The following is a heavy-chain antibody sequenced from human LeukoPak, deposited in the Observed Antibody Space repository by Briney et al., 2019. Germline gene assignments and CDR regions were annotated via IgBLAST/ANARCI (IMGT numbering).Heavy chain of an antibody. J-gene: IGHJ4*02. CDR3: ARARGYSSYYFDY. CDR1: GGSFSGYY. D-gene: IGHD5-18*01. V-gene: IGHV4-34*01. CDR2: INHSGST. Sequence: SETLSLTCAVYGGSFSGYYWSWIRQPPGKGLEWIGEINHSGSTNYNPSLKSRVTISVDTSKNQYSLKLSSVTAADTAVYYCARARGYSSYYFDYWGQGTLVTVSS.